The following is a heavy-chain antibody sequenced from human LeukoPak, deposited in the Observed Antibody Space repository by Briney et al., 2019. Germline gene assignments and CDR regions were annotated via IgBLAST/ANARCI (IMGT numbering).Heavy chain of an antibody. Sequence: PSETLSLTCTVSGGSISSSSYYWGWIRQPPGKGLEWIGSIYYSGSTYYNPSLKSRVTISIDTSKNQFSLKLTSVTAADTAVYYCARIDWHLRGDAFDIWGQGTMVTVSS. V-gene: IGHV4-39*07. D-gene: IGHD3-9*01. J-gene: IGHJ3*02. CDR2: IYYSGST. CDR3: ARIDWHLRGDAFDI. CDR1: GGSISSSSYY.